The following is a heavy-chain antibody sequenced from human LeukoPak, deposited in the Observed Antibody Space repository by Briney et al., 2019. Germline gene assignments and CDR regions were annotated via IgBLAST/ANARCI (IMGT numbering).Heavy chain of an antibody. J-gene: IGHJ3*02. D-gene: IGHD6-19*01. Sequence: SETLSLTCTVSGGSISSYYWSWIRQPPGKGLEWIAYISDIGSTNYNPSLKSRVTISVDTSKNQFSLKLSSVTAADTAVYYCARQGSGWYLAFDIWGQGTMVTVSS. CDR2: ISDIGST. CDR1: GGSISSYY. V-gene: IGHV4-59*08. CDR3: ARQGSGWYLAFDI.